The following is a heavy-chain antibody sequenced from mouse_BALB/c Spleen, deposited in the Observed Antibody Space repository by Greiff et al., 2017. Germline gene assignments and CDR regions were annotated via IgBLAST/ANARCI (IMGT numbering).Heavy chain of an antibody. J-gene: IGHJ4*01. CDR3: ARHEDTTVVAEDYYAMDY. V-gene: IGHV5-6*01. Sequence: EVHLVESGGDLVKPGGSLKLSCAASGFTFSSYGMSWVRQTPDKRLEWVATISSGGSYTYYPDSVKGRFTISRDNAKNTLYLQMSSLKSEDTAMYYCARHEDTTVVAEDYYAMDYWGQGTSVTVSS. CDR1: GFTFSSYG. D-gene: IGHD1-1*01. CDR2: ISSGGSYT.